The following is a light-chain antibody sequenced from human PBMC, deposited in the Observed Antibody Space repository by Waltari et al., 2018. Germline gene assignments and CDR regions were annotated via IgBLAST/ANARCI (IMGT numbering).Light chain of an antibody. V-gene: IGKV3-15*01. Sequence: EIEMTQSPATLSVSPGERVTLPCRASQSVGNNLAWYQQRPGQAPRLLIYGASTRATDISDRFSGRGSGTDFTLTISALQSEDLAVYYCHQYNHWPTFTFGQGTKLQIE. J-gene: IGKJ2*01. CDR1: QSVGNN. CDR2: GAS. CDR3: HQYNHWPTFT.